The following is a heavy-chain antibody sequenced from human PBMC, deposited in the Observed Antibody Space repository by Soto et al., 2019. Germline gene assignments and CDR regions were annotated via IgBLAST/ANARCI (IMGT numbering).Heavy chain of an antibody. CDR2: MSGSGAKT. CDR3: AKDRGSGTDGVLKDFEY. CDR1: GFTFAGYA. V-gene: IGHV3-23*01. Sequence: EVQLLESGGGLVQPGGSLRLSCESSGFTFAGYAINWVRQAPGKGLEWVSAMSGSGAKTFYADSVKGRFTISRDNSKNPVKLQMNNLRGDDTAIYFCAKDRGSGTDGVLKDFEYWGQGTLVTVSS. J-gene: IGHJ4*02. D-gene: IGHD1-26*01.